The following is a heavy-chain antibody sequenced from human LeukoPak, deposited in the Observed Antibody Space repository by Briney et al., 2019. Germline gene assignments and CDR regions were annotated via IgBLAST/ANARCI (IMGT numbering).Heavy chain of an antibody. J-gene: IGHJ6*03. CDR2: IYYSGST. D-gene: IGHD5-24*01. CDR1: GGSISSYY. Sequence: SETLSLTCTVPGGSISSYYWSWIRQPPGKGLEWIGYIYYSGSTNYNPSLKSRVTISVDTSKNQFSLKLSSVTAADTAVYYCARGLEMATISDYYYYYMDVWGKGTTVTISS. V-gene: IGHV4-59*01. CDR3: ARGLEMATISDYYYYYMDV.